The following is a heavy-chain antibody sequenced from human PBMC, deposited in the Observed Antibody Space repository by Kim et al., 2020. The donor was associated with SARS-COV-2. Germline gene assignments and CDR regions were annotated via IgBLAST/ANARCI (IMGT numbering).Heavy chain of an antibody. CDR3: AKAYSSSSDQYYFGLDV. Sequence: SGRGRFTIARDNAKNSLYLQMNSLRAEDTALYYCAKAYSSSSDQYYFGLDVWGQGTTVTVSS. V-gene: IGHV3-9*01. J-gene: IGHJ6*02. D-gene: IGHD6-6*01.